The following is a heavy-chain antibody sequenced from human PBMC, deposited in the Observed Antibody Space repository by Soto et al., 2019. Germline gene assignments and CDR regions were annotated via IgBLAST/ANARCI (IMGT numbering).Heavy chain of an antibody. CDR2: IYPGDSDT. V-gene: IGHV5-51*01. D-gene: IGHD4-4*01. CDR1: GYSFTSYW. CDR3: ARDGRTHDYSNGQQWLETTDAFDI. J-gene: IGHJ3*02. Sequence: GESLKISCKGSGYSFTSYWIGWVRQMPGKGLEWMGIIYPGDSDTRYSPSFQGQVTISADKSISTAYLQWSSLKASDTAMYYCARDGRTHDYSNGQQWLETTDAFDIWGQGTMVTVSS.